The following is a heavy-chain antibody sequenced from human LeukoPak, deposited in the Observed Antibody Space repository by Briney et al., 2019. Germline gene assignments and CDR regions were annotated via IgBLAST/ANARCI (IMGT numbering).Heavy chain of an antibody. J-gene: IGHJ3*02. D-gene: IGHD2-15*01. V-gene: IGHV1-24*01. CDR3: ATDLGGLRLGAFEI. Sequence: ASVKVSCKVSGYTHTELSMHWVRQAPGKALEWVGGFDPEDGETNYAQKFQGRVTMTEDTSTDTDYMELSSLRAEDTAGYYCATDLGGLRLGAFEIWGQGTMVTVSS. CDR1: GYTHTELS. CDR2: FDPEDGET.